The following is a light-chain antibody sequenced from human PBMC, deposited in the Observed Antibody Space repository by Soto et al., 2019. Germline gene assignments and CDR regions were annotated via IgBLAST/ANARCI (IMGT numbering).Light chain of an antibody. CDR2: SNN. V-gene: IGLV1-47*02. CDR3: AVWDDSLTAWV. J-gene: IGLJ3*02. Sequence: QSVLTQPPSASGTPGQSLTISCSGGYSNIGSHYVYWYQHFPVRAPKLLMYSNNQRPSGVPDRFSGSKSGTSASLAISGLRSEDEADYYCAVWDDSLTAWVFGGGTKLTVL. CDR1: YSNIGSHY.